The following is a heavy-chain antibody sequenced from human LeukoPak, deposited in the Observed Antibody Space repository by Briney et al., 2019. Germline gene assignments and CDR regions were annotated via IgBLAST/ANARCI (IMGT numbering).Heavy chain of an antibody. CDR2: INYSGRT. J-gene: IGHJ4*02. V-gene: IGHV4-39*01. Sequence: PSETLSLTCTVSGGSISSSSYYWGWIRQPPGKGLEWIGSINYSGRTYYNVSLKSRVTISVDTSKNQFSLKLNSVTAADTAVYYCARIDYQLPLLWGQGTLVTVSS. D-gene: IGHD2-2*01. CDR3: ARIDYQLPLL. CDR1: GGSISSSSYY.